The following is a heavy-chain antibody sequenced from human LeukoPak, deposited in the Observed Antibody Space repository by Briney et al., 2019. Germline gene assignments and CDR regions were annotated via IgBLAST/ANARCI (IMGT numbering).Heavy chain of an antibody. CDR1: GFTFSSYS. Sequence: GGSLRLSCGDSGFTFSSYSMNWVRQAPGKGLEWVSSISSTGSYIYYADSMKGRFTISRDNAKNSLFLQMSSLRAEDTAVYYCARKKTWIQPVDFWGQGTLVTVSS. D-gene: IGHD5-18*01. CDR2: ISSTGSYI. V-gene: IGHV3-21*01. CDR3: ARKKTWIQPVDF. J-gene: IGHJ4*02.